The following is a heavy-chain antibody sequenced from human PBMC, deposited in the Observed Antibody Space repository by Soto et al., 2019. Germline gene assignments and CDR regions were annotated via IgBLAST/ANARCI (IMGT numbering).Heavy chain of an antibody. V-gene: IGHV3-72*01. CDR1: GFTFSDHY. Sequence: EVQLVESGGGLVQPGGSLRLSCAASGFTFSDHYMDWVRQAPGKGLEWVGRTRNKPNSYTTQYAATGNGRFTISRDDSKNSLYLEMNSLKTADTAVYYCATGGASNCGMDVWGQGPTVTVSS. CDR3: ATGGASNCGMDV. J-gene: IGHJ6*02. CDR2: TRNKPNSYTT.